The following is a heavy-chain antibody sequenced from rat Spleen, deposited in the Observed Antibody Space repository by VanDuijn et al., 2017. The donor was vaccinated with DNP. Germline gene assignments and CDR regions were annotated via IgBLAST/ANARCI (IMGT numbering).Heavy chain of an antibody. CDR3: ARGGWDLSY. D-gene: IGHD5-1*01. CDR1: GFSLTSYG. V-gene: IGHV2S8*01. J-gene: IGHJ3*01. CDR2: IWGGGST. Sequence: QVQLKESGPGLVQPSRTLSLTCTVSGFSLTSYGVSWVRQPPGKGLEWIAAIWGGGSTDYNSALKSRLSISRDTSKSQVFLKMNSLQTEDTGMYFCARGGWDLSYWGQGTLVTVSS.